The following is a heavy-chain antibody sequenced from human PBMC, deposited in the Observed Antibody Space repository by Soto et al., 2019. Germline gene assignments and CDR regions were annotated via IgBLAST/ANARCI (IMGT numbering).Heavy chain of an antibody. CDR1: GGSISSGGYY. D-gene: IGHD2-8*01. CDR3: ARESRGISIAWCTACDAFDI. CDR2: IYYSGST. Sequence: PSETLSLTCTVSGGSISSGGYYWSWIRQHPGKGLEWIGYIYYSGSTYYNPSLKSRVTISVDTSKNQFSLKLSSVTAADTAVYYCARESRGISIAWCTACDAFDIWGQGTMVTVSS. J-gene: IGHJ3*02. V-gene: IGHV4-31*03.